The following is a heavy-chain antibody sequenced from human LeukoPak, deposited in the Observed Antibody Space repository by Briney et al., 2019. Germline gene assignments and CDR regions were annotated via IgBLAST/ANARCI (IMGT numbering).Heavy chain of an antibody. CDR1: GYTLTELS. Sequence: GASVEVSRKVSGYTLTELSMHWVRQAPGKGLEWMGGFDPEDGETIYAQKFQGRVTMTEDTSTDTAYMELSSLRSEDTAVYYCATGTAMVRGVLDAFDIWGQGTMVTVSS. D-gene: IGHD3-10*01. V-gene: IGHV1-24*01. CDR2: FDPEDGET. CDR3: ATGTAMVRGVLDAFDI. J-gene: IGHJ3*02.